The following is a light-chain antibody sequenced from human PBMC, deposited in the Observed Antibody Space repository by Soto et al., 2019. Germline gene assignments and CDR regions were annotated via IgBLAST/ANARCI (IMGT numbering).Light chain of an antibody. CDR1: QGINNF. CDR2: AAS. Sequence: DIQMTQSPSSLSASVGDTVTITCRASQGINNFLAWFQQKPGKAPKSLIHAASSLQSGVPSNFSGSGSGTDFTLTISSLQTEDFATYDCQQYHSYPVTFGGGTKVEIK. CDR3: QQYHSYPVT. V-gene: IGKV1-16*02. J-gene: IGKJ4*01.